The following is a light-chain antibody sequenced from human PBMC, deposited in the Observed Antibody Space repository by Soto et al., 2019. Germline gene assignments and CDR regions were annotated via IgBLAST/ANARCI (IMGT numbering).Light chain of an antibody. CDR3: QVWDSSSDHYV. V-gene: IGLV3-21*04. Sequence: SYELTQPPSVSVAPGKTARITCGGTNIGSKSVHWYQQKPGQAPVLVIYYDSDRPSGIPERFSGSNSGNTATLTISRVEAGDDADYYCQVWDSSSDHYVFGTGTKVTVL. CDR2: YDS. CDR1: NIGSKS. J-gene: IGLJ1*01.